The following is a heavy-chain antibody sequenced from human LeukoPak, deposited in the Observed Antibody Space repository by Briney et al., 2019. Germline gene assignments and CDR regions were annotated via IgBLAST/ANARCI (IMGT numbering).Heavy chain of an antibody. V-gene: IGHV3-7*01. D-gene: IGHD3-9*01. J-gene: IGHJ3*02. CDR1: GFTFSSYW. Sequence: GGSLRLSCAASGFTFSSYWMSWVRQAPGKGLEWVANIKQDGSEKYYVDSVKGRFTISRDNAKNSLYLRMNSLRAEDTAVYYCARGARWYFGAFDIWGQGTMVTVSS. CDR3: ARGARWYFGAFDI. CDR2: IKQDGSEK.